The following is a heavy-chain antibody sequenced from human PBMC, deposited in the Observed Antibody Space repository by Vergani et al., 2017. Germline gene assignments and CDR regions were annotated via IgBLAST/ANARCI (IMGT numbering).Heavy chain of an antibody. CDR2: IYTSGST. V-gene: IGHV4-4*09. J-gene: IGHJ4*02. CDR3: ARNPVTIFGVVIIRDFDY. D-gene: IGHD3-3*01. CDR1: GGSISSYY. Sequence: QVQLQESGPGLVKPSETLSLTCTVSGGSISSYYWSWIRQPPGKGLEWIGYIYTSGSTNYNPSLKSRVTISVDTSKNQFSLKLSSVTAADTAVYYCARNPVTIFGVVIIRDFDYWGQGTLVTVSS.